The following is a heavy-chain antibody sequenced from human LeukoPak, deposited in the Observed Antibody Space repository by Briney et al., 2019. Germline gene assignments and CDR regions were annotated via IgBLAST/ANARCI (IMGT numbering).Heavy chain of an antibody. CDR2: IYHSGST. Sequence: PSGTLSLTCAVSGGSISSSKWWSWVRQPPGKGLEWIGEIYHSGSTNYNPSLKSRVTISVDTSKNYFSLNLSSVTAADTAVYYCARGRVSSSSWSSTYYYYFYMDVWGKGTTVTVSS. CDR3: ARGRVSSSSWSSTYYYYFYMDV. D-gene: IGHD6-13*01. CDR1: GGSISSSKW. V-gene: IGHV4-4*02. J-gene: IGHJ6*03.